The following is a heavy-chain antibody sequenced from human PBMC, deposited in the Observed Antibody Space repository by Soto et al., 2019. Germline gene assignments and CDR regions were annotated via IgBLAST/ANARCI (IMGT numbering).Heavy chain of an antibody. CDR2: IIPIFGTA. CDR1: GGTFSSYA. V-gene: IGHV1-69*12. Sequence: QVQLVQSGAEVKKPGSSVKVSCKASGGTFSSYAISWVRQAPGQGLEWMGGIIPIFGTANYAQKFQGRVTITADESTSTAYLELSSLRSEDTAVYYCAREDSSGYYGQNGDFDYWGQGTLVNVSS. CDR3: AREDSSGYYGQNGDFDY. J-gene: IGHJ4*02. D-gene: IGHD3-22*01.